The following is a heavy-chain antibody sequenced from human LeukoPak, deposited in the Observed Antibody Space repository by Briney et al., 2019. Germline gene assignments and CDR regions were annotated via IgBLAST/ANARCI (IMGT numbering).Heavy chain of an antibody. Sequence: VGSLRLSCAASGFTFSSYAMSWVRQAPGKGLEWVSAISGSGGSTYYADSVKGRFTISRDNSKNTLYLQMNSLRAEDTAVYYCAKDGPGYCSSTSCYDSFDYWGQGTLVTVSS. D-gene: IGHD2-2*03. V-gene: IGHV3-23*01. CDR3: AKDGPGYCSSTSCYDSFDY. CDR2: ISGSGGST. J-gene: IGHJ4*02. CDR1: GFTFSSYA.